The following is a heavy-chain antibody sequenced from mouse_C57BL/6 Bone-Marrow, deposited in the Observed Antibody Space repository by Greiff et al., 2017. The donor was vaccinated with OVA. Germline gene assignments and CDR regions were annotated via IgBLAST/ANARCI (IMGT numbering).Heavy chain of an antibody. Sequence: QVQLQQSGPELVKPGASVKISCKASGYAFSSSWMNWVKQRPGKGLEWIGRIYPGDGDTNYNGKFKGKATLTADKSSSTAYMQLSSLTSEDSAVYFCASRENSGYYFDYWGKGTTLTVSS. J-gene: IGHJ2*01. CDR2: IYPGDGDT. CDR3: ASRENSGYYFDY. V-gene: IGHV1-82*01. D-gene: IGHD3-2*02. CDR1: GYAFSSSW.